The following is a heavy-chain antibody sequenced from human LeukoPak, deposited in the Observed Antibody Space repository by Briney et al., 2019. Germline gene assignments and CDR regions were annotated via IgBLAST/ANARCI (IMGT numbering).Heavy chain of an antibody. Sequence: GESLKISCKGSGYTFTNYWIGWVRQMPGKGLEFMGIIYPGDSNTRYSPSFQGQVTISVDKSINTAYLQWSSLKASDSAMYYCARAGYSNRWDGVDYWGQGTLVTVSS. CDR1: GYTFTNYW. CDR2: IYPGDSNT. J-gene: IGHJ4*02. D-gene: IGHD2/OR15-2a*01. CDR3: ARAGYSNRWDGVDY. V-gene: IGHV5-51*01.